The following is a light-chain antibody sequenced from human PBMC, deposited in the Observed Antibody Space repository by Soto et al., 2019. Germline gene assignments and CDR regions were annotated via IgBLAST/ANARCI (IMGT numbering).Light chain of an antibody. CDR2: AAS. CDR3: QQYYSYPFT. V-gene: IGKV1-8*01. J-gene: IGKJ3*01. Sequence: ILMTQSPASFSASPGDRVTITCRASQGISSYLAWYQQKPGKAPKLLIYAASTLPSGVPSRFSGSGSGTDFTLTISCLESEDFATYYCQQYYSYPFTFGHGTKVDIK. CDR1: QGISSY.